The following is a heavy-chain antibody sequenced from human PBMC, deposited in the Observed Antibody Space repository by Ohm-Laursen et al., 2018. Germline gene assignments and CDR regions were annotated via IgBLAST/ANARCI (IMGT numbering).Heavy chain of an antibody. V-gene: IGHV3-48*01. CDR1: GFTFSSYS. Sequence: SLRLSCAASGFTFSSYSMNWVRQAPGKGLEWVSYIRSSSNTIYYADSVKGRFTISRDNSKNTLYLQMNSLRAEDTAVYYCARDLNGRNNRGVSKPFDYWGQGTLVTVSS. CDR2: IRSSSNTI. J-gene: IGHJ4*02. D-gene: IGHD1/OR15-1a*01. CDR3: ARDLNGRNNRGVSKPFDY.